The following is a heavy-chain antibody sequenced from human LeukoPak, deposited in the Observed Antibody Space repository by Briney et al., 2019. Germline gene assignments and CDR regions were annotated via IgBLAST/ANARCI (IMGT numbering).Heavy chain of an antibody. J-gene: IGHJ5*02. V-gene: IGHV1-2*02. CDR2: INPNYGGT. CDR3: AKDSASWGSLNFFDH. D-gene: IGHD2-2*01. Sequence: GASVKVSCKASGYTFTGYYMHWVRQAPGQGLEWMGWINPNYGGTKYAQRFQGRVTMTRDTSINTAYMEISRLTSDDTAVYYCAKDSASWGSLNFFDHWGQGTLVTVSS. CDR1: GYTFTGYY.